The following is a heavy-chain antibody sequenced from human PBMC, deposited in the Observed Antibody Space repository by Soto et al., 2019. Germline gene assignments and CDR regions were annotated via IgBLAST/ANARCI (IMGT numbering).Heavy chain of an antibody. CDR3: TIGSWSGEVFDI. D-gene: IGHD2-21*01. Sequence: QVQLVQSGAEVMKPGSSVKVSCKDSGGTFSTYSMFWVRQAPGQGLEWMGRIIPMLGIANYAQRFQDRVTITADKSTATAYMELSSLRSEDTALYYCTIGSWSGEVFDIWGQGTRVTVSS. CDR1: GGTFSTYS. CDR2: IIPMLGIA. V-gene: IGHV1-69*02. J-gene: IGHJ3*02.